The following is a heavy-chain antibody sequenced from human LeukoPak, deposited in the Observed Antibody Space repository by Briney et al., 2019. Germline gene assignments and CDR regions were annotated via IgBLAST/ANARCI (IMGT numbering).Heavy chain of an antibody. J-gene: IGHJ3*02. CDR1: GGSIASSSYY. CDR3: ARPHCSSTNCYAGDAFDI. D-gene: IGHD2-2*01. CDR2: IYYSGST. Sequence: PSETLSLTCTVSGGSIASSSYYWGWIRQPPGKGLEWIGSIYYSGSTYNNASLKSRVTISVDTSKNQFSLRLSSVTAADTAVYYCARPHCSSTNCYAGDAFDIWGQGTMVTVSS. V-gene: IGHV4-39*01.